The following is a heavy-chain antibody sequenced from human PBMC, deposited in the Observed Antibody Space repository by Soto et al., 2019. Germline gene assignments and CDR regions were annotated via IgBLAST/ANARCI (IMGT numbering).Heavy chain of an antibody. D-gene: IGHD2-21*02. CDR1: GSSISSSSYY. V-gene: IGHV4-39*01. CDR3: ARHGDWMPQNNWFDP. J-gene: IGHJ5*02. Sequence: PSETLSLTCTVSGSSISSSSYYLGWIRQPPGKGLEWIGSIYYSGSTYYNPSRKSRVTLSVDTSKNQFSLKLSSVTAADTAVYYCARHGDWMPQNNWFDPWGQGTLVTVSS. CDR2: IYYSGST.